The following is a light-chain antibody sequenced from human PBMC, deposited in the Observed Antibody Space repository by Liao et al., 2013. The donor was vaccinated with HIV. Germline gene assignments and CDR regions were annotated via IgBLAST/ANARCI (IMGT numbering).Light chain of an antibody. J-gene: IGLJ2*01. CDR1: RLGDKF. Sequence: SFDLTQPPAMSVSAGQTATITCSGQRLGDKFTCWFQQRPGQSPMMIIYEDSKRPSGIPERFSASNSGDTATLTISGTQPTDEADYFCQAWDSSTEVFGGGTKLTVL. CDR2: EDS. V-gene: IGLV3-1*01. CDR3: QAWDSSTEV.